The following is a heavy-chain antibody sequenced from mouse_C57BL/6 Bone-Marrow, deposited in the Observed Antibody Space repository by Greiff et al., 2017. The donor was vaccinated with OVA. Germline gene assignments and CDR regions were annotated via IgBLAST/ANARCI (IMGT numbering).Heavy chain of an antibody. D-gene: IGHD1-1*01. J-gene: IGHJ4*01. CDR3: ARLITTIVADAMDY. Sequence: EVHLVESGGDLVKPGGSLKLSCAASGFTFSSYGMSWVRQTPDKRLEWVAPISRGGSYTYYPDSVKGRFTISRDNAKTTLYLQMSSLKSDDAAIYYCARLITTIVADAMDYWGQGTSVTVSS. V-gene: IGHV5-6*01. CDR2: ISRGGSYT. CDR1: GFTFSSYG.